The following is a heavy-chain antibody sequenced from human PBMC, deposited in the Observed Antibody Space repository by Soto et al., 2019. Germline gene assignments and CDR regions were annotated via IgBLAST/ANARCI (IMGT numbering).Heavy chain of an antibody. D-gene: IGHD3-16*01. CDR3: ARRSRRFAQAYYGLDV. Sequence: WVRQKYGKGLEWMGRIDPIDSFIYLSPYLQGHVTISVDKSINTAFLQWSSLKASDSAMYYCARRSRRFAQAYYGLDVWAQGT. V-gene: IGHV5-10-1*01. J-gene: IGHJ6*01. CDR2: IDPIDSFI.